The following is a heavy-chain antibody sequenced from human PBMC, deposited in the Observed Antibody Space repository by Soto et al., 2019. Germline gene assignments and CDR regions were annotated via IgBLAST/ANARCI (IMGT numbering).Heavy chain of an antibody. CDR1: GFTFSNYW. Sequence: PGGSLRLSCAASGFTFSNYWMHWVRQAPGKGLVWVSRINSDGSSTSYADSVKGRFTISRDNAKNTLYLQMNSLRAEDTAVYYCARGPYDSSGYYLFYWGQGTPVTVSS. J-gene: IGHJ4*02. D-gene: IGHD3-22*01. V-gene: IGHV3-74*01. CDR2: INSDGSST. CDR3: ARGPYDSSGYYLFY.